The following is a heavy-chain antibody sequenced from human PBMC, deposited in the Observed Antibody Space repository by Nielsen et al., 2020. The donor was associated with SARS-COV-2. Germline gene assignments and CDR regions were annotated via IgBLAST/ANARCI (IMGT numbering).Heavy chain of an antibody. V-gene: IGHV4-31*03. Sequence: SETLSLTCTVSGVSISRGGYYWSWIRHHPGKGLEWIGYIYFSGRTCYNPSLKSRVTISVDTSKNQFSLRLRSVTAADTAVYYCARESSGYDHYNYGMDVWGQGTTVTVSS. CDR3: ARESSGYDHYNYGMDV. CDR1: GVSISRGGYY. J-gene: IGHJ6*02. D-gene: IGHD5-12*01. CDR2: IYFSGRT.